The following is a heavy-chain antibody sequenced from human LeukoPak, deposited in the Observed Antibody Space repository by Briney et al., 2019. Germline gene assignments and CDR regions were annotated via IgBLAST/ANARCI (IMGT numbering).Heavy chain of an antibody. CDR1: GFTFSSYG. CDR3: AKDWAHIVVVPAARGYYYYMDV. J-gene: IGHJ6*03. Sequence: PGGSLRLSCAASGFTFSSYGMHWVRQAPGKGLEWVAFIRYDGSNKYYADSVKGRFTISRDNSKNTLYLQMNSLRAEDTAVYYCAKDWAHIVVVPAARGYYYYMDVWGKGTTVTISS. CDR2: IRYDGSNK. D-gene: IGHD2-2*01. V-gene: IGHV3-30*02.